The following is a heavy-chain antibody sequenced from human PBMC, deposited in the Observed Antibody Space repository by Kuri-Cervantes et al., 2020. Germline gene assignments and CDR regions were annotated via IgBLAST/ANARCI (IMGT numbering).Heavy chain of an antibody. CDR3: AREGLEYGGSDY. CDR1: GGSISSSNW. Sequence: GSLSLTCAVSGGSISSSNWWSWVRQPPGKGLEWIGEIYHSGSTNYNPSLKSRVTISVDKSKNQFSLKLSSVTAADTAVYYCAREGLEYGGSDYWGQGTLVTVSS. V-gene: IGHV4-4*02. D-gene: IGHD4-23*01. J-gene: IGHJ4*02. CDR2: IYHSGST.